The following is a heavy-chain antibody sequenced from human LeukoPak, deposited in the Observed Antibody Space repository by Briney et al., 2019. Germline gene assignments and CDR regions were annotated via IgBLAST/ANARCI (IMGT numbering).Heavy chain of an antibody. CDR1: GYSISSGYY. J-gene: IGHJ4*02. D-gene: IGHD2-15*01. Sequence: SETLSLTCTVSGYSISSGYYWGWIRQPPGKGLEWIGSIYHSGSTYYNPSLKSRVTISVDTSKNQFSLKLSSVTAADTAVYYCARVGCSGGSCYQFANWGQGTLVTVSS. CDR3: ARVGCSGGSCYQFAN. CDR2: IYHSGST. V-gene: IGHV4-38-2*02.